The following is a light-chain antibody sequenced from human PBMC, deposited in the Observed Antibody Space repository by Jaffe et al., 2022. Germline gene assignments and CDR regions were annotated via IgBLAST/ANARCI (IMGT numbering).Light chain of an antibody. Sequence: QSALTQPPSASGSPGQSVTISCTGTSSDVGGYNYVSWYQQHPGKAPKLMIYEVTKRPSGVPDRFSGSKSGNTASLTVSGLQAEDEADYYCSSYAASNNLRLFGGGTKLTVL. J-gene: IGLJ2*01. CDR1: SSDVGGYNY. V-gene: IGLV2-8*01. CDR3: SSYAASNNLRL. CDR2: EVT.